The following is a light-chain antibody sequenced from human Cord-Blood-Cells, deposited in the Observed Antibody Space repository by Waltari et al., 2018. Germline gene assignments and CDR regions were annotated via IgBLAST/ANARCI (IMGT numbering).Light chain of an antibody. Sequence: EIVLTQSPATLALYPGESAPLSCRASQSVSSYLDWYQQKPGQAPRLLIYDASNRATGIPARFSGSGSGTDFTLTISSLEPEDFAVYYCQQRSNWLTFGGGTKVEIK. CDR1: QSVSSY. CDR2: DAS. J-gene: IGKJ4*01. CDR3: QQRSNWLT. V-gene: IGKV3-11*01.